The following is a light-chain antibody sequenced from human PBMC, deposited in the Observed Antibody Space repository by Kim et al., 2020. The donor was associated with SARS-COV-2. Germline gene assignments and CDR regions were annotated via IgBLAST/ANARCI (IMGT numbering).Light chain of an antibody. Sequence: SPGEKATLSCRASQNINSYYLAWYQQKPGQAPRLLIHDISARATGIPDRFSGSGSGTDFTLTISRLEPEDFVVYFCQQYGNSPWTFGQGTKVDIK. J-gene: IGKJ1*01. CDR2: DIS. CDR3: QQYGNSPWT. CDR1: QNINSYY. V-gene: IGKV3-20*01.